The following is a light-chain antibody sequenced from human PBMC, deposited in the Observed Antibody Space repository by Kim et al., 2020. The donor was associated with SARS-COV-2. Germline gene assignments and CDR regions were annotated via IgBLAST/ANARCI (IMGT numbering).Light chain of an antibody. CDR2: GKK. J-gene: IGLJ3*02. Sequence: GQTGRITCQGDSRREYDASWYQKKPGQAPVLVFDGKKNRPSGIPDRFAGSRSGDTSSWTITGAQAEDEADYYSNFRDSRGSSLVVFGGGTQLTVL. V-gene: IGLV3-19*01. CDR1: SRREYD. CDR3: NFRDSRGSSLVV.